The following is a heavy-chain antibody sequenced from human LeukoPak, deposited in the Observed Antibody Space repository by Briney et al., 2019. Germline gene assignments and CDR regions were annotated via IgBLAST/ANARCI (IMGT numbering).Heavy chain of an antibody. D-gene: IGHD3-22*01. Sequence: ASVKVSCKASGYTFTSYYMHWVRQAPGQGLEWMGIINPSGGSTSYAQKFQGRVTMTRDTSTSTVYVELSSLRSEDTAVYYCARAGGAYYYDSSGYQWDYWGQGTLVTVSS. V-gene: IGHV1-46*01. CDR3: ARAGGAYYYDSSGYQWDY. J-gene: IGHJ4*02. CDR1: GYTFTSYY. CDR2: INPSGGST.